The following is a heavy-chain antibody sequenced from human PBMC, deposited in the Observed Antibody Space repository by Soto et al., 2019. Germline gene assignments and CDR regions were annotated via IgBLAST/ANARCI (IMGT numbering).Heavy chain of an antibody. CDR2: TYYRSKWYN. Sequence: SQTLSLTCAISGDSVSSNSATWNWIRQSPSRGLEWLGRTYYRSKWYNDYAISVKSRLIINPDTSKNQFSLKLSSVTAADTAVYYCARQRRFGELLWGQGTLVTVSS. J-gene: IGHJ4*02. D-gene: IGHD3-10*01. V-gene: IGHV6-1*01. CDR1: GDSVSSNSAT. CDR3: ARQRRFGELL.